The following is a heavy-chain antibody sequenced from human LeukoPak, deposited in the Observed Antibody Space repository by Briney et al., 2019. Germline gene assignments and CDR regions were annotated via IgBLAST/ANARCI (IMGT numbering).Heavy chain of an antibody. J-gene: IGHJ5*02. D-gene: IGHD2-2*01. CDR2: IIPILGIA. CDR3: ASLERYCSSTSCSKGKNWFDP. Sequence: ASVKVSCKASGGTFSSYTISWVRQAPGQGLEWMGRIIPILGIANYAQKCQGRVTITADKSTSTAYMELSSLRSEDTAVYYCASLERYCSSTSCSKGKNWFDPWGQGTLVTVSS. CDR1: GGTFSSYT. V-gene: IGHV1-69*02.